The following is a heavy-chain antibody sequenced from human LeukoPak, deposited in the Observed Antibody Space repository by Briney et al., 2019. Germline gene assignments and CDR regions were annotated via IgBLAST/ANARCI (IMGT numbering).Heavy chain of an antibody. D-gene: IGHD6-19*01. J-gene: IGHJ6*03. V-gene: IGHV3-20*04. Sequence: PGGSLRLSCAASGFTFDDYGMSWVRQAPGKGLEWVSGINWNGGSTGYADSVEGRFTISRDNAKNSLYLQMNSLRAEDTALYYCARDRDSGWYYYYYMDVWGKGTTVTVSS. CDR3: ARDRDSGWYYYYYMDV. CDR2: INWNGGST. CDR1: GFTFDDYG.